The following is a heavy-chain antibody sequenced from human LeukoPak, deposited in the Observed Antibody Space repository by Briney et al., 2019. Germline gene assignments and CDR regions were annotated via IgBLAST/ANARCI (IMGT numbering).Heavy chain of an antibody. V-gene: IGHV4-59*01. CDR3: AREVVAAAGTVDY. CDR1: GDSISGYY. Sequence: SETLSLTCTVSGDSISGYYWSWIRQPPGKGLEWIGYIYYSGSTNYNPSLKSRVTISVDTSKNQFSLKLSSVTAADTAVYYCAREVVAAAGTVDYWGQGTLVTVSS. CDR2: IYYSGST. J-gene: IGHJ4*02. D-gene: IGHD6-13*01.